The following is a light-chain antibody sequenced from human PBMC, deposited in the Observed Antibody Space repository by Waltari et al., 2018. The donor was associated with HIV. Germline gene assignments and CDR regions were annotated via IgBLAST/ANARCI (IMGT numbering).Light chain of an antibody. Sequence: QSVLTQHPSTSGTPGQKVPISCSGSRSNTGTNTVYWYQKLPGTAPKLLIYKNDQRPSGVPDRFSGSKSGASASLAIIGLRSGDEGDYYCAGWDESLSGVIFGGGTKLSVL. V-gene: IGLV1-47*01. CDR1: RSNTGTNT. CDR3: AGWDESLSGVI. CDR2: KND. J-gene: IGLJ2*01.